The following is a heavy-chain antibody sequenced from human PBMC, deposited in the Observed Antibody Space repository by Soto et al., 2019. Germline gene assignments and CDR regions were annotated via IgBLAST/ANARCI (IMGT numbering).Heavy chain of an antibody. J-gene: IGHJ5*02. CDR1: GGTFSSDT. V-gene: IGHV1-69*02. CDR3: ARQIPWFDP. Sequence: QVQLVQSGAEVKKPGSSVKVSCKASGGTFSSDTISWVRQAPGQGLEWMGRIIPILGIANYAQKFQGRVTITADKSTSTAYMELSSLRSEDTAVNYCARQIPWFDPWGQGTLVTVSS. CDR2: IIPILGIA.